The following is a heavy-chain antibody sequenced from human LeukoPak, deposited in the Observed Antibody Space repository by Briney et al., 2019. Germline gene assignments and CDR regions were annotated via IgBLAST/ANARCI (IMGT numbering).Heavy chain of an antibody. CDR3: ARKSGYCSGGSCYYYFDY. J-gene: IGHJ4*02. D-gene: IGHD2-15*01. CDR2: ISSSGSTI. V-gene: IGHV3-48*03. CDR1: GFTFSSYE. Sequence: GGSLRLSCAASGFTFSSYEMNWVRQAPGKGLEWVSYISSSGSTIYYADSVKGRFTISRNNAKNSLYLQMTSLRAEDTAVYYCARKSGYCSGGSCYYYFDYWGQGTLVTVSS.